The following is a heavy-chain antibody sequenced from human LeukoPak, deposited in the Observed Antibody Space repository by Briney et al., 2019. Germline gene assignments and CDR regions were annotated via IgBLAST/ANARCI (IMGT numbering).Heavy chain of an antibody. CDR1: GGSFSDYY. V-gene: IGHV4-34*01. D-gene: IGHD2-15*01. J-gene: IGHJ4*02. CDR3: ARGPTRNDIVVVVAATVYFDY. CDR2: INHSGST. Sequence: SETLSLTCAVYGGSFSDYYWSWIRQPPGKGLEWIGEINHSGSTNYNPSLKSRVTISVDTSKNQFSLKLSSVTAADTAVYYCARGPTRNDIVVVVAATVYFDYWGQGTLVTVSS.